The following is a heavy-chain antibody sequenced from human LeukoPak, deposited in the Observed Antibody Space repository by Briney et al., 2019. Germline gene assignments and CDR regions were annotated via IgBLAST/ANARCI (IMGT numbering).Heavy chain of an antibody. D-gene: IGHD2-2*01. V-gene: IGHV4-39*07. J-gene: IGHJ4*02. CDR3: ARGDVAFGYCSSTSCSSFDY. CDR2: IYYSGST. CDR1: GGSISSSSYY. Sequence: PSETLSLTCTVSGGSISSSSYYWGWIRQPPGKGLEWIGSIYYSGSTYYNPSLKSRVTISVDRSKNQFSLKLSSVTAADTAVYYCARGDVAFGYCSSTSCSSFDYWGQGTLVTVSS.